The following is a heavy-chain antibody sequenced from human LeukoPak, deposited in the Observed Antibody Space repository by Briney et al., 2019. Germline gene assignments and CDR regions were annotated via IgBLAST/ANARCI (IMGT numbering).Heavy chain of an antibody. Sequence: VASVKVSCKASGYTFTSYAMNWVRQAPGQGLEWMGWMNPNSGNTGYAQKFQGRVTMTRNTSISTAYMELSSLRSEDTAVYYCARAPNYYGSGSYYNPPDYWGQGTLVTVSS. CDR1: GYTFTSYA. J-gene: IGHJ4*02. CDR3: ARAPNYYGSGSYYNPPDY. D-gene: IGHD3-10*01. V-gene: IGHV1-8*02. CDR2: MNPNSGNT.